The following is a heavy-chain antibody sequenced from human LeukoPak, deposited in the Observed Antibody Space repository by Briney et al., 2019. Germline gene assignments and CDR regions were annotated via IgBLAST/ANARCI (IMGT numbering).Heavy chain of an antibody. CDR3: ARPRGYYGSGSFLL. D-gene: IGHD3-10*01. CDR2: ISSSSSYI. V-gene: IGHV3-21*01. Sequence: GGSLRLSCAASGFTFSSYSMNWVRQAPGKGLEWVSSISSSSSYIYYADSVKGRFTTSRDNAKNSLYLQMNSLRAEDTAVYYCARPRGYYGSGSFLLWGRGTLVTVSS. J-gene: IGHJ2*01. CDR1: GFTFSSYS.